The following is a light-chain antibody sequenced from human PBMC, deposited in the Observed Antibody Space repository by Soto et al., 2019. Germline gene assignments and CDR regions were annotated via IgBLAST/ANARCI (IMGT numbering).Light chain of an antibody. CDR3: QQRSNSPPGVL. CDR1: QSVSSY. Sequence: EIVLTQSPATLSLSPGERATLSCRASQSVSSYLAWYQQKPGQAPRLLIYDASNRATGIPARFSGSGSGTDFTLTISSLEPEDFAVYYCQQRSNSPPGVLFGQGTKLEIK. CDR2: DAS. J-gene: IGKJ2*01. V-gene: IGKV3-11*01.